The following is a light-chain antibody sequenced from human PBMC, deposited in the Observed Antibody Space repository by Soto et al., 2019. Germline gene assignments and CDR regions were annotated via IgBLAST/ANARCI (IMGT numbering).Light chain of an antibody. CDR1: SSNIGNNY. V-gene: IGLV1-51*01. J-gene: IGLJ3*02. CDR3: CSYAGDNSWV. CDR2: DNN. Sequence: QSVLTQPPSVSAAPGQKVTISCSGSSSNIGNNYVSWYQQLPGTAPKLLIYDNNKRPSGIPDRFSGSKSGTSATLGITGLQTGDEADYYCCSYAGDNSWVFGGGTKLTVL.